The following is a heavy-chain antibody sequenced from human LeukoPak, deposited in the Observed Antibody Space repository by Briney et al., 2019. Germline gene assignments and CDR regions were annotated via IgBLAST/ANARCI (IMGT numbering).Heavy chain of an antibody. Sequence: PGGSLRLSCAASGFTFSSYAMHWVRQAPGKGLEWVGRIKSKFDGETTDYAAPVKGRFTISRDDSNKMVYLQIHSLRIEDTAVYYCTTSDYGDYEGSAFDYWGQGTLVTVSS. CDR1: GFTFSSYA. D-gene: IGHD4-17*01. V-gene: IGHV3-15*01. CDR3: TTSDYGDYEGSAFDY. CDR2: IKSKFDGETT. J-gene: IGHJ4*02.